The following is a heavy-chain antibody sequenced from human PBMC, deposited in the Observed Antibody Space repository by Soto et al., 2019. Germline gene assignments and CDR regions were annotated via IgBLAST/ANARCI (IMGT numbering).Heavy chain of an antibody. CDR1: GGSISGYY. J-gene: IGHJ6*02. CDR3: ARVRDGTMVRGVSKKTYYYYYGMDV. D-gene: IGHD3-10*01. V-gene: IGHV4-59*12. CDR2: IYNSGST. Sequence: PSETLSLTCTVPGGSISGYYWIWMRQPPGKGLEWIGYIYNSGSTNYDPALKSRVTISVDTSKNQFSLKLSSVTAADTAVYYCARVRDGTMVRGVSKKTYYYYYGMDVWGQGTTVT.